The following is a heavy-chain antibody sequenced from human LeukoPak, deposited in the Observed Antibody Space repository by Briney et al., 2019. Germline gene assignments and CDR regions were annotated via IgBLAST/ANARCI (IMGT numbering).Heavy chain of an antibody. D-gene: IGHD3-16*01. V-gene: IGHV3-23*01. J-gene: IGHJ6*03. CDR2: ISASGHYT. CDR1: GFTFSNSA. Sequence: GGSLRLSCEASGFTFSNSAMSWVRQAPGRGLEWVSGISASGHYTYNADSAKGRFTISRDNSKNTLYLQMNSLRAEDTALYYCAKDGSWGDYYFYFYIDVWGKGTTVTVSS. CDR3: AKDGSWGDYYFYFYIDV.